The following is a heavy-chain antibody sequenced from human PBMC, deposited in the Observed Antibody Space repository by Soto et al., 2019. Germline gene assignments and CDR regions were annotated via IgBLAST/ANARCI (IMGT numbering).Heavy chain of an antibody. D-gene: IGHD6-19*01. CDR2: IYYNDDR. CDR1: GFSFTTAGVA. CDR3: AHSIAVYYYGMDV. Sequence: GSGPTLVNPTQTLTLTCTFSGFSFTTAGVAVGWIRQTPGGALEWLTLIYYNDDRRFSPSLKTRLTITKDTSKNQVVLTMTNMDPVDTATYYCAHSIAVYYYGMDVWGQGT. V-gene: IGHV2-5*01. J-gene: IGHJ6*02.